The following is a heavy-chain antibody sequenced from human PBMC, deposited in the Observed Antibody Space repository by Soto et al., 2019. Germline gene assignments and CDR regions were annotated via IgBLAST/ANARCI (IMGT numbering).Heavy chain of an antibody. CDR2: ISNDGSNK. V-gene: IGHV3-30*18. CDR3: AKDLYSSPSAGRYYHGMDV. D-gene: IGHD6-6*01. Sequence: GGSLRLSCAASGFTFSSYGMHWVRQAPGKGLEWVAVISNDGSNKYYADSVKGRFTISRDNSKNTLYLQMNSLRAEDTAVYYCAKDLYSSPSAGRYYHGMDVWGQGTTVTVS. J-gene: IGHJ6*02. CDR1: GFTFSSYG.